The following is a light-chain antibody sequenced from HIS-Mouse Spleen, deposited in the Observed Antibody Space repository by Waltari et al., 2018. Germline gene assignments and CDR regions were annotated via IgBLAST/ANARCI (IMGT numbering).Light chain of an antibody. Sequence: DVEMTQSPSSLSASVGDRLTITCQASQDISNYLNWYQQKPGKAPKLLTYDASNLETGVPSRFSGSGSATDFTFTISSLQPEDIATYYCQQYDNLPTFGGGTKVEIK. V-gene: IGKV1-33*01. CDR1: QDISNY. CDR2: DAS. J-gene: IGKJ4*01. CDR3: QQYDNLPT.